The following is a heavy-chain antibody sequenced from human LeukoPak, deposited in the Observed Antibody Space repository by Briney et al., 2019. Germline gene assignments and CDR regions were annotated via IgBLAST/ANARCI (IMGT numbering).Heavy chain of an antibody. J-gene: IGHJ3*02. CDR1: GGSISSSNW. CDR2: IYHSGST. V-gene: IGHV4-4*02. Sequence: NPSGTLSLTCAVSGGSISSSNWWSWVRQPPGQGLEWIGEIYHSGSTNYNPSLKSRITISVDTSENRFSLKLSSVAATDTAVYYCARDCSGGSCYGAFDIWGQGTMVTVSS. CDR3: ARDCSGGSCYGAFDI. D-gene: IGHD2-15*01.